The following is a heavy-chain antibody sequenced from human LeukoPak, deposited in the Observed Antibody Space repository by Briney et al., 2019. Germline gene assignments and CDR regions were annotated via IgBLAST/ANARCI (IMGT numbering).Heavy chain of an antibody. J-gene: IGHJ4*02. CDR3: ATARGGGVGYYFDY. D-gene: IGHD3-16*01. V-gene: IGHV1-24*01. CDR2: FDPEDGET. CDR1: GYTLTELS. Sequence: GASVKVSCKVSGYTLTELSMHWVRQAPGKGLEWMGGFDPEDGETIYAQKFQGRVTMAEDTSTDTAYMGLSSLRSEDMAVYYCATARGGGVGYYFDYWGQGTLVTVSS.